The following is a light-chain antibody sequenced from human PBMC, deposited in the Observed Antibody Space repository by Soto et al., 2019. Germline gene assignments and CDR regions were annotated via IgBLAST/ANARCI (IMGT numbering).Light chain of an antibody. V-gene: IGKV3-15*01. CDR1: QTVSNN. Sequence: ERVMTQFPATLSVSPGAKATLSCRASQTVSNNLAWYQQKPGQAPRLLIYFASTRATGVPARFSGSGSGTEFPLSIINLHSEDSAVYFCQAYNDWPRTFGGGTKLET. CDR3: QAYNDWPRT. CDR2: FAS. J-gene: IGKJ4*01.